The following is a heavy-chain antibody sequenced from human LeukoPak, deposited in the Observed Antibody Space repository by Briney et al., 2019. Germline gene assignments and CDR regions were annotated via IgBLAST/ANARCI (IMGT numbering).Heavy chain of an antibody. CDR2: IFVGSRNT. CDR3: AAEGRVDP. CDR1: GFTFTSSA. Sequence: GTSVQVSCKASGFTFTSSAMQWVRQARGQRREWIGWIFVGSRNTNYAQKFQERVTITRAMSKSTAYMELSSLRSEDTAVYYCAAEGRVDPWGQGTLVTVSS. D-gene: IGHD3-10*01. J-gene: IGHJ5*02. V-gene: IGHV1-58*02.